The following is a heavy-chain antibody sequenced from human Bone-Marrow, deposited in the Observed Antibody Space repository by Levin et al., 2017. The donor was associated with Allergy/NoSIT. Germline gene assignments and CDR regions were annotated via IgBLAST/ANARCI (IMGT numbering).Heavy chain of an antibody. D-gene: IGHD1-26*01. Sequence: ASVKVSCKASGYTFTSYYIHWVRQAPGQGPEWMGMINPSDGATSYTQKFQGRVTVTRDTSTSTVYMDLSSLRSEDTAVYYCARGALAAKMSNWFDPWGQGTLVTVSS. V-gene: IGHV1-46*01. CDR3: ARGALAAKMSNWFDP. J-gene: IGHJ5*02. CDR1: GYTFTSYY. CDR2: INPSDGAT.